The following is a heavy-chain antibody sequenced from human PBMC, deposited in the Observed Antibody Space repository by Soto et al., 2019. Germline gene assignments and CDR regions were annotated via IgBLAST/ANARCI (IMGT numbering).Heavy chain of an antibody. CDR2: IYYSGST. CDR3: ARYGSGSTSRVSPVDY. V-gene: IGHV4-34*09. D-gene: IGHD3-10*01. CDR1: GGSFSGYY. Sequence: PSETLSLTCAVYGGSFSGYYWSWIRQPPGKGLEWIGYIYYSGSTYYNPSLKSRVTISVDTSKNQFSLKLSSVTAADTAVYYCARYGSGSTSRVSPVDYWGQGTLVTVSS. J-gene: IGHJ4*02.